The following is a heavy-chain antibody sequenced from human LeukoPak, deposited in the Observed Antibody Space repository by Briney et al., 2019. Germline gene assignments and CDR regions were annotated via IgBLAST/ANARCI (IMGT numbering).Heavy chain of an antibody. D-gene: IGHD2-15*01. CDR3: ARWRYCSGGSCLYGMDV. Sequence: ASVKVSCKASGYTLNIYGLTWVRQAPGQGLEWMGWISAYNGNTSYAQNLQGRVTMTTDTSTSTAYMELRSLRSDDTAVYYCARWRYCSGGSCLYGMDVWGQGTTVTVSS. V-gene: IGHV1-18*01. CDR1: GYTLNIYG. CDR2: ISAYNGNT. J-gene: IGHJ6*02.